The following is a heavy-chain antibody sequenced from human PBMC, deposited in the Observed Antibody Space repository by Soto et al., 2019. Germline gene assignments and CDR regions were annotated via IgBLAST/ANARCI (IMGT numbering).Heavy chain of an antibody. CDR2: INPSGGST. CDR3: AMPDYYGSGSYYKYYYYYYGMDV. CDR1: GYTFTSYY. J-gene: IGHJ6*02. V-gene: IGHV1-46*01. D-gene: IGHD3-10*01. Sequence: ASVKVSCKASGYTFTSYYMHWVRQAPGQGLEWMGIINPSGGSTSYAQKFQGRVTMTRDTSTSTVYMELSSLRSEDTAVYYCAMPDYYGSGSYYKYYYYYYGMDVWGQGTTVTVSS.